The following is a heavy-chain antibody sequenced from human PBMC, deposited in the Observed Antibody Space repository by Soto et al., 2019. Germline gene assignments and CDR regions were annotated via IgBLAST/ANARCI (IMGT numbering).Heavy chain of an antibody. V-gene: IGHV3-15*07. CDR3: TTVIGMITFGGVILSGDY. J-gene: IGHJ4*02. CDR1: GFTFTNAW. CDR2: IKSKTDDGTT. Sequence: EVQLVESGGGLVKPGGSLRLSCAASGFTFTNAWMNWVRQAPGKGLEWVGRIKSKTDDGTTDYAAPVKGRFTISRDDSKNTLYLQMNSLKTEDTAVYYCTTVIGMITFGGVILSGDYWGQGTLVTVSS. D-gene: IGHD3-16*02.